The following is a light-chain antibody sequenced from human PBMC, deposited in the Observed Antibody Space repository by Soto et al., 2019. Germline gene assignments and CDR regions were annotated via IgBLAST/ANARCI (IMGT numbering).Light chain of an antibody. J-gene: IGLJ3*02. CDR1: SGDVGGYNY. CDR3: SSYTTSGTRV. CDR2: SVT. Sequence: QSALTQPASVSGSPGQSITISCTGTSGDVGGYNYVSWYQQSPGKVPKLIIYSVTNRPSGVSNRFSGSKSGNTASLTISRLQAEDEADYYCSSYTTSGTRVFGGGTKLTVL. V-gene: IGLV2-14*01.